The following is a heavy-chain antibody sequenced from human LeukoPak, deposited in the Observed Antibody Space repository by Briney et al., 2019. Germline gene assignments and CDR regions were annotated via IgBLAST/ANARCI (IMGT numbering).Heavy chain of an antibody. Sequence: SETLSLTCAVYGGSFSGYYWSWIRQPPGKGLEWIGEINHSGSTNYNPSLKGRVTISVDTSKNQFSLKLSSVTAADTAVYYCARSTISIFGVVIQFDYWGQGTLVTVSS. CDR3: ARSTISIFGVVIQFDY. CDR1: GGSFSGYY. V-gene: IGHV4-34*01. D-gene: IGHD3-3*01. J-gene: IGHJ4*02. CDR2: INHSGST.